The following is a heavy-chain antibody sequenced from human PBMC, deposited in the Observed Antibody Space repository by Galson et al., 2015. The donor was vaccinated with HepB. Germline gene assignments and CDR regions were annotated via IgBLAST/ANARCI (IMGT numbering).Heavy chain of an antibody. CDR3: ARVRGGLFICSSTSCYAGAFDI. V-gene: IGHV1-18*01. CDR1: GYTFTSYG. D-gene: IGHD2-2*01. J-gene: IGHJ3*02. Sequence: SVKVSCKASGYTFTSYGISWVRQAPGQGLEWMGWISAYNGNTNYAQKLQGRVTMTTDTSTSTAYMELRSLRSDDTAVYYCARVRGGLFICSSTSCYAGAFDIWGQGTMVTVSS. CDR2: ISAYNGNT.